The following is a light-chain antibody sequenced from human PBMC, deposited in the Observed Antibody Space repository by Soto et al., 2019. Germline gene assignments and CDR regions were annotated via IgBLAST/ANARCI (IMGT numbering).Light chain of an antibody. V-gene: IGKV3-20*01. J-gene: IGKJ1*01. CDR3: HQCDSSPWT. CDR1: QSVSSSY. CDR2: GAS. Sequence: ENVLTQSPGTLSFSPWERATLSCRASQSVSSSYLAWYQQKPGQAPRLLIYGASSRATGIPDRFSGSGSGTEFTLTISRLEPEDFAVFYCHQCDSSPWTFGHGTKVDIK.